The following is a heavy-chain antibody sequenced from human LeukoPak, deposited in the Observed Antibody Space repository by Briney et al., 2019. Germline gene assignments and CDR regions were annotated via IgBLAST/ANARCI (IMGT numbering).Heavy chain of an antibody. D-gene: IGHD3-16*01. Sequence: PGGSLRLSCAASGFTVSSNYMSWVRQAPGKGLEWVSVIYSGGSTYYADSVKGRFTISRDNSKNTLYLQMNSLRAEDTAVYYCARWLNRGLRFYFDYWGQETLVTVSS. CDR3: ARWLNRGLRFYFDY. J-gene: IGHJ4*02. V-gene: IGHV3-66*01. CDR1: GFTVSSNY. CDR2: IYSGGST.